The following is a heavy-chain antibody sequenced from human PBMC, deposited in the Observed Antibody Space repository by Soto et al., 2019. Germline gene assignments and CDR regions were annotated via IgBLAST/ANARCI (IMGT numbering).Heavy chain of an antibody. Sequence: QVQLQQSGPGLVKPSQTLSLTCAISGDSVSSNSAAWNWIRQSPSRDLEWLGRTYYRSNWYNDYAVSGKRLTTILPGKSKNQFALQLNSVTPEDTAVYYCARPDCSRGSCLAWSSLFDPRGEGALGSVSS. V-gene: IGHV6-1*01. D-gene: IGHD2-15*01. CDR3: ARPDCSRGSCLAWSSLFDP. CDR1: GDSVSSNSAA. CDR2: TYYRSNWYN. J-gene: IGHJ5*02.